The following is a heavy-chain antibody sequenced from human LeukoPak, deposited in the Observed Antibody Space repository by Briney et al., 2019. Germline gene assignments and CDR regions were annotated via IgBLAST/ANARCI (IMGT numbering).Heavy chain of an antibody. J-gene: IGHJ5*02. CDR1: SGSFSGYY. CDR2: INHSGST. V-gene: IGHV4-34*01. CDR3: ATLVPPGWFDP. Sequence: SETLSLTCAVYSGSFSGYYWSWIRQPPGKGLEWIGEINHSGSTNYNPSLKSRLTISLDTSKNQFSLKLTSVTAADTAVYYCATLVPPGWFDPWGQGTLVTVSS. D-gene: IGHD1-14*01.